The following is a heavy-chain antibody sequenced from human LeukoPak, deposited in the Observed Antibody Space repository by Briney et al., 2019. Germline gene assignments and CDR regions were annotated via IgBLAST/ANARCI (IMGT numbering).Heavy chain of an antibody. V-gene: IGHV1-69*01. CDR3: AREPLTYYYDSSGPLQYYYYYYMDV. Sequence: ASVKVSCKASGGTFSSYASSWVRQAPAQGLEWVGGIFPVFGTENLAQKFQGRVTITADESTSTAYMELSSLRSEDTAMYYCAREPLTYYYDSSGPLQYYYYYYMDVWGKGTTVTVSS. J-gene: IGHJ6*03. CDR2: IFPVFGTE. CDR1: GGTFSSYA. D-gene: IGHD3-22*01.